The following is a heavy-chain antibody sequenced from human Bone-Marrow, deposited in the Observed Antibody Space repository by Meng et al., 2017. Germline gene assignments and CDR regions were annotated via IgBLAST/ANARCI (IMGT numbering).Heavy chain of an antibody. CDR3: ARTRPAMATSLLYCYGMDV. CDR2: IIPIFGTA. D-gene: IGHD5-24*01. V-gene: IGHV1-69*05. J-gene: IGHJ6*02. CDR1: GGTFSSYA. Sequence: SVKVSCKASGGTFSSYAISWVRQAPGQGLEWMGGIIPIFGTANYAQKFQGRVTITTDESTSTAYMELSSLRSEDTSVYYCARTRPAMATSLLYCYGMDVWGQGTTVTVSS.